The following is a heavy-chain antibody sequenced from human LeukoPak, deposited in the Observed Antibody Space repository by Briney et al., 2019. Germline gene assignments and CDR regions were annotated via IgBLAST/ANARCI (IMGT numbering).Heavy chain of an antibody. CDR3: AKSYRVAATAHDAFDI. Sequence: GGSLRLSCAASGCTFSSYTMNWVRQAPWKGLEWVSSISSTGNTVYYADSVKGRFTILRDYAKNSLYLQINSLRDEDTAVYYCAKSYRVAATAHDAFDIWGQGTTVTVSS. CDR2: ISSTGNTV. V-gene: IGHV3-48*02. CDR1: GCTFSSYT. J-gene: IGHJ3*02. D-gene: IGHD1-26*01.